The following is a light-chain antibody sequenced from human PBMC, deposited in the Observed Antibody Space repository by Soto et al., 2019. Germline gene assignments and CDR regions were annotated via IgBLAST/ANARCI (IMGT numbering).Light chain of an antibody. CDR3: MQATHWPIT. Sequence: DIVMTQTPLSSPITLGQPASISCRSSQSLVHSDGNTYLSWLQQRPGRSPRRLIYKVSNRDSGVPARFSGSGSGTDFALKISRVEADDVGVYYCMQATHWPITFGQGTRLEN. CDR2: KVS. J-gene: IGKJ5*01. V-gene: IGKV2-30*02. CDR1: QSLVHSDGNTY.